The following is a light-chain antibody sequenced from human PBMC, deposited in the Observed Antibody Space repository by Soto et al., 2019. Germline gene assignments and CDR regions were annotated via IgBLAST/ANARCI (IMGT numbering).Light chain of an antibody. CDR3: GSYGGSSAVV. CDR1: ISDFGNYNL. V-gene: IGLV2-23*01. CDR2: DGS. J-gene: IGLJ3*02. Sequence: QSALIQPASVSGSPGQSITISCIGTISDFGNYNLVSWYQHYPGKAPKLIMYDGSRRPAGVSDRFSGSKSGGTASLTISGRQAEDVVDYFGGSYGGSSAVVFCGGTKVTVL.